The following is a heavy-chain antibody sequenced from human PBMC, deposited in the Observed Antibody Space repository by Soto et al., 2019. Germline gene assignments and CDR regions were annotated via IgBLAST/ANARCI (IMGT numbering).Heavy chain of an antibody. CDR2: IIPILGIA. D-gene: IGHD3-22*01. V-gene: IGHV1-69*04. CDR3: AREYYYDSSGGEYFDY. CDR1: GGTFSSYA. Sequence: GASVKVSCKASGGTFSSYAISWVRQAPGQGLEWMGRIIPILGIANYAQKFQGRVTITADKSTSTAYMELSSLRSEDTAVYYCAREYYYDSSGGEYFDYWGQGTLVTVSS. J-gene: IGHJ4*02.